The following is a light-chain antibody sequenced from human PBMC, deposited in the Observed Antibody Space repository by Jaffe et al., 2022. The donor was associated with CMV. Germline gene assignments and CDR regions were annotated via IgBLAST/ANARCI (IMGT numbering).Light chain of an antibody. J-gene: IGKJ1*01. CDR2: DAS. V-gene: IGKV3-11*01. Sequence: EIVLTQSPASLSLSPGERATLSCRASQSVSSYLAWYQQKPGQAPRLLIYDASERATGIPARFSGSGSGTDFTLTISSLEPEDVAIYYCQERSNWTFGQGTKVEIK. CDR1: QSVSSY. CDR3: QERSNWT.